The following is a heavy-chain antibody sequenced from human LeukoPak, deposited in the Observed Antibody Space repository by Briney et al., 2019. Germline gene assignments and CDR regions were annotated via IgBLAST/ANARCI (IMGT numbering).Heavy chain of an antibody. CDR3: VRDRGNPDAFNI. D-gene: IGHD4-23*01. J-gene: IGHJ3*02. V-gene: IGHV3-74*03. Sequence: GGSLRLSCAASGFNFRPFWMHWVRQAPGKGPVWVSHINSDESTKKYADAVKGRFTISRDNAKNTLYLRMDSLRAEDTAVYYCVRDRGNPDAFNIWGQGTMVTVSS. CDR2: INSDESTK. CDR1: GFNFRPFW.